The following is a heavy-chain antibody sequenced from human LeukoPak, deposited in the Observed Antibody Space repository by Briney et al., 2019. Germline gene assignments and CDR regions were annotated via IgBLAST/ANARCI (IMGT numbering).Heavy chain of an antibody. V-gene: IGHV3-7*01. CDR2: IKHDEIEK. CDR1: GFTFNNYW. Sequence: GGSLRLSCAASGFTFNNYWMSWVRQAPGKGLEWVANIKHDEIEKYYVDSVKGRFTISRDNAKNSLFLQMNSLRVEDTAIYYCTRVPYGDYWSSDYWGQGTLVTVSS. J-gene: IGHJ4*02. D-gene: IGHD4-17*01. CDR3: TRVPYGDYWSSDY.